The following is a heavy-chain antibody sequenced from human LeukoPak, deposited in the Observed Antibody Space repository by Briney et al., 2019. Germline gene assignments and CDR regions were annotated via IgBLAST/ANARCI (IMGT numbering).Heavy chain of an antibody. CDR2: IIPIFGTA. D-gene: IGHD1-1*01. Sequence: SVKVSCKASGGTFSSYAISWVRQAPGQGLEWMGGIIPIFGTANYAQKFQGRVTITADESTSTAYMELSSLRSEDTAVYYCASDTTGTTHWFDPWGQGTLVTVSS. V-gene: IGHV1-69*13. J-gene: IGHJ5*02. CDR3: ASDTTGTTHWFDP. CDR1: GGTFSSYA.